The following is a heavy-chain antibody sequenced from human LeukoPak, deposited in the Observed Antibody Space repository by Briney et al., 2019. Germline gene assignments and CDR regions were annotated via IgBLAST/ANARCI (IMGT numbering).Heavy chain of an antibody. CDR2: IYYSGST. CDR1: GGSISSYY. J-gene: IGHJ4*02. D-gene: IGHD6-19*01. Sequence: PSETLSLTCTVSGGSISSYYWSWIRQPPGKGLEWTGYIYYSGSTNYNPSLKSRVTISVDTSKNQFSLKLSSVTAADTAIYYCARAVSGRFDYWGQGTLVTVPS. CDR3: ARAVSGRFDY. V-gene: IGHV4-59*08.